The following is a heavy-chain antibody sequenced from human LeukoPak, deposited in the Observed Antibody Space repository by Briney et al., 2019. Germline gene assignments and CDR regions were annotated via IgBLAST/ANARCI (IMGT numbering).Heavy chain of an antibody. Sequence: PGGSLRLSCAASGFTFSSSAMSWVRQVPGKGLEWIGEINHSGSTNYNPSLKSRVTISVDTSKNQFSLKLSSVTAADTAVYYCARSYYDYVWGSYRFSPEGSHYDYWGQGTLVTVSS. V-gene: IGHV4-34*01. CDR3: ARSYYDYVWGSYRFSPEGSHYDY. CDR2: INHSGST. J-gene: IGHJ4*02. CDR1: GFTFSSSA. D-gene: IGHD3-16*02.